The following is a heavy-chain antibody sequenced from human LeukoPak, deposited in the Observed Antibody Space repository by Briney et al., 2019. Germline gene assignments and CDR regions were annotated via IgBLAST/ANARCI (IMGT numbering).Heavy chain of an antibody. J-gene: IGHJ6*02. CDR2: IYSGGTT. D-gene: IGHD1/OR15-1a*01. V-gene: IGHV3-66*01. CDR3: AAKNTWTYGMDV. CDR1: GFIVSSNY. Sequence: QSGGSLRLSCAASGFIVSSNYMSWVRQAPGKGLEWVSVIYSGGTTYYPDSVKGRFTLSRDNSKNTLYLQMNSLRAEDTAVYYCAAKNTWTYGMDVWGQGTTVTVSS.